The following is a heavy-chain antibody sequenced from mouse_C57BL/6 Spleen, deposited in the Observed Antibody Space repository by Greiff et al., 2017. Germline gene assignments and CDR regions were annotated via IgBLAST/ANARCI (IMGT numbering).Heavy chain of an antibody. Sequence: QVQLQQPGAELVKPGASVKLSWKASGYTFTSYWMQWVKQRPGQGLEWIGEIDPSDSYTNYNQKFKGKATLTVDTSSSTAYMQLSSLTSEDSAVYYCARSYYGSPSFAMDYWGQGTSVTVSS. CDR1: GYTFTSYW. V-gene: IGHV1-50*01. CDR2: IDPSDSYT. D-gene: IGHD1-1*01. CDR3: ARSYYGSPSFAMDY. J-gene: IGHJ4*01.